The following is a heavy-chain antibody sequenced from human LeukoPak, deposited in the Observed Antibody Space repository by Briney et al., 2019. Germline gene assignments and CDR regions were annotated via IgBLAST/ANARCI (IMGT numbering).Heavy chain of an antibody. Sequence: GGSLRLSCAASGFTFSDYYMSWIRQAPGKGLEWVSYISSSGSTIYYADSAKGRFTISRDNAKNSLYLQMNSLRAEDTAVYYCAREHYCSGGSCYGNWFDPWGQGTLVTVSS. V-gene: IGHV3-11*01. CDR2: ISSSGSTI. CDR1: GFTFSDYY. D-gene: IGHD2-15*01. CDR3: AREHYCSGGSCYGNWFDP. J-gene: IGHJ5*02.